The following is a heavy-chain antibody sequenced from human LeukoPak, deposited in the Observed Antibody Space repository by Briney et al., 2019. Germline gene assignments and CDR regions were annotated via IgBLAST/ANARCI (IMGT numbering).Heavy chain of an antibody. CDR2: IWFDGKTT. J-gene: IGHJ4*02. V-gene: IGHV3-33*01. CDR1: GFTFSTHA. D-gene: IGHD4-17*01. CDR3: ARRPVDSYGDCYFDY. Sequence: PGGSLRLSCAASGFTFSTHAMHWVRQAPAKGLEWVAMIWFDGKTTYYVNSVKGRFTISRDNAKNSLYLQMNSLRAEDTAVYYCARRPVDSYGDCYFDYWGQGTLVTVSS.